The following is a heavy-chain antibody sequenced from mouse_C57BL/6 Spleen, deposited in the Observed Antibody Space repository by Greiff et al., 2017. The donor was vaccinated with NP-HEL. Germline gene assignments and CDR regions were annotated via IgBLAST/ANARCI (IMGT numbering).Heavy chain of an antibody. CDR2: IHPNSGST. D-gene: IGHD2-3*01. J-gene: IGHJ1*03. CDR3: ARRADGYWYFDV. V-gene: IGHV1-64*01. Sequence: QVQLQQPGAELVKPGASVKLSCKASGYTFTSYWMHWVKQRPGQGLEWIGMIHPNSGSTNYNEKFKSKATLTVDKSSSTAYMQLSSLTSEDSAVYYCARRADGYWYFDVWGTGTTVTVSS. CDR1: GYTFTSYW.